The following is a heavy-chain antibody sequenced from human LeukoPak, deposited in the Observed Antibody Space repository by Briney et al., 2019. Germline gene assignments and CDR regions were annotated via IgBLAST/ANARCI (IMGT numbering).Heavy chain of an antibody. J-gene: IGHJ4*02. V-gene: IGHV3-48*01. Sequence: GGSLRLSCAASGFTFSSYSMNWVRQAPGKGLEWVSYISSSSSTIYYADSVKSRFTISRDNAKNSLYLQMNSLRAEDTAVYYCARDLVAEGDYYGSGSYCDYWGQGTLVTVSS. CDR3: ARDLVAEGDYYGSGSYCDY. CDR2: ISSSSSTI. CDR1: GFTFSSYS. D-gene: IGHD3-10*01.